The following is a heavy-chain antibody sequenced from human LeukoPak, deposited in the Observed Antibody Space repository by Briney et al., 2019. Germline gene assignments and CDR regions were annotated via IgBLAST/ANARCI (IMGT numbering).Heavy chain of an antibody. D-gene: IGHD3-10*01. CDR1: GGTFSSYA. Sequence: GASVKVSCKASGGTFSSYAISWVRQAPGQGLEWMGWMNPNSGNTGYAQKFQGRVTITRNTSISTAYMELSSLRSDDTAVYYCARVLDYGSGSGSGMDVWGQGTTVTVSS. V-gene: IGHV1-8*03. J-gene: IGHJ6*02. CDR3: ARVLDYGSGSGSGMDV. CDR2: MNPNSGNT.